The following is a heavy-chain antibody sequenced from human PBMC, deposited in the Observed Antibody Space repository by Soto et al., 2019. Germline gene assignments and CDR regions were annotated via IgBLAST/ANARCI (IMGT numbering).Heavy chain of an antibody. D-gene: IGHD2-21*02. CDR3: QHRRACYGRGHQGTVFAF. Sequence: GTGPTLVNPPQNLTLTCTFSGFSLSTSGVGVGWIRQPPGKALEWLALIYWDDDKRYSPSLKSRLTITKDTSKNQVVLTMTNMDPVDTATFSVQHRRACYGRGHQGTVFAFWGQGPLAPVSA. J-gene: IGHJ4*02. CDR2: IYWDDDK. CDR1: GFSLSTSGVG. V-gene: IGHV2-5*02.